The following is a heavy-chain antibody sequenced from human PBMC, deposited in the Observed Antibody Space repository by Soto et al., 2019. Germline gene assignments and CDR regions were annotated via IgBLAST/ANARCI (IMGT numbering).Heavy chain of an antibody. CDR3: ARRDQLLYYMDV. J-gene: IGHJ6*03. CDR1: GGSISSSSYY. V-gene: IGHV4-39*01. D-gene: IGHD2-2*01. CDR2: IYYSGST. Sequence: SQTLSLTCTVSGGSISSSSYYWGWIRQPPGKGLEWIGSIYYSGSTYYNPSLKSRVTISVDTSKNQFSLKLSSVTAADTAVYYCARRDQLLYYMDVWGKGTTVTVSS.